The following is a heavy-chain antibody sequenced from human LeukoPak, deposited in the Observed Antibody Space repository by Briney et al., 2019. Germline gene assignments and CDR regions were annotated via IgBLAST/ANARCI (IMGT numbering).Heavy chain of an antibody. D-gene: IGHD6-19*01. CDR1: GGSISSSSYY. Sequence: SETLSLTCTVSGGSISSSSYYWGWIRQPPGKGLEWIGSIYYSGSTYYNPSLKSRVTISVDTSKNQFSLKLSSVTAADTAVYYCARRERWLVEDYWGQGTLVTVSS. CDR3: ARRERWLVEDY. CDR2: IYYSGST. J-gene: IGHJ4*02. V-gene: IGHV4-39*07.